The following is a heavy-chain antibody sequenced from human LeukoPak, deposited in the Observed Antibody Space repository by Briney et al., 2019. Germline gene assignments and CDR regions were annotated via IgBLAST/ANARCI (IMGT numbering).Heavy chain of an antibody. CDR3: ARGVSIVGVLFSYFDY. CDR2: IYSTGST. CDR1: GGSISSNF. V-gene: IGHV4-4*07. J-gene: IGHJ4*02. Sequence: SGTLSLTCIVSGGSISSNFWSWIRQPAGKGLEWIGRIYSTGSTNYNPSLQSRVTMSVDTSKNQFSLKLSSVTAADTAVYYCARGVSIVGVLFSYFDYWGQGTLVTVSS. D-gene: IGHD3-3*01.